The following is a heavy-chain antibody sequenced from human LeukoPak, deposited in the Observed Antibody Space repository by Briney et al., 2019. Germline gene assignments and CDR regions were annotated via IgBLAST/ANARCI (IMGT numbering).Heavy chain of an antibody. CDR1: GGSISSYY. D-gene: IGHD3-10*01. Sequence: SETLSLTCTVSGGSISSYYWTWIRQPPGKGLEWIGYIYYSGSTNYNPSFKSRVTISVDTSKTQFSLKLSSVTAADTAVYYCARDRHYYGSGSYGAYYYYGMDVWAKGPRSPSP. CDR3: ARDRHYYGSGSYGAYYYYGMDV. V-gene: IGHV4-59*01. J-gene: IGHJ6*02. CDR2: IYYSGST.